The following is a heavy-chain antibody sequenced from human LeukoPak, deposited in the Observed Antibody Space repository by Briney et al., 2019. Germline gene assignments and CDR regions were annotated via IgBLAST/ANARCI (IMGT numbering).Heavy chain of an antibody. V-gene: IGHV1-8*02. Sequence: GASVKVSCKASGYTFTSYGISWVRQAPGQGLEWMGWMNPNSGNTGYAQKFQDRVTMTRNTSISTAYMGLSSLKSEDTAVYYCAREVSYYGDYGGTWFDPWGQGTLVTVSS. CDR2: MNPNSGNT. CDR1: GYTFTSYG. J-gene: IGHJ5*02. D-gene: IGHD4-17*01. CDR3: AREVSYYGDYGGTWFDP.